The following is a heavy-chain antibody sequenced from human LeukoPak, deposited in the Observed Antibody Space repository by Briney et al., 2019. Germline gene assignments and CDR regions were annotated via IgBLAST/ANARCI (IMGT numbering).Heavy chain of an antibody. CDR2: ISNGGSTT. D-gene: IGHD3-22*01. J-gene: IGHJ4*02. V-gene: IGHV3-48*03. Sequence: GGSLRLSCTASGFTFSSYEMNWFRQAPGKGLEWVAYISNGGSTTYYADSVRGRFTISRDNSKNTLYLQMNSLRAEDTAVYYCARDGKDNSGYYFGDSWGQGTLVTVSS. CDR1: GFTFSSYE. CDR3: ARDGKDNSGYYFGDS.